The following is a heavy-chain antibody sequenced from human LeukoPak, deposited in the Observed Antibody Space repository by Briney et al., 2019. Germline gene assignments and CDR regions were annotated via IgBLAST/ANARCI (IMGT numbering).Heavy chain of an antibody. CDR2: ISGSGGST. CDR1: GFTVSSNS. Sequence: GGSLRLPCTVSGFTVSSNSMSWVRQAPGKGLEWVSAISGSGGSTYYADSVKGRFTISRDNSKNTLYLQMNSLRAEDTAVYYCAKLLYYYDSSQPYWGQGTLVTVSS. V-gene: IGHV3-23*01. J-gene: IGHJ4*02. CDR3: AKLLYYYDSSQPY. D-gene: IGHD3-22*01.